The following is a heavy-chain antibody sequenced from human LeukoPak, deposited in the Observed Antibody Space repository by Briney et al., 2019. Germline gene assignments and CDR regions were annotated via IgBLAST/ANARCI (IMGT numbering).Heavy chain of an antibody. Sequence: PGGSLRLSCAASGFTFSNYWMHWVRQAPGKGLVWVSGINLEGTRITYADSVKGRFIISRGNSKNTLYLQMNSLRAEDTAVYYCAKSQVSLLGDFDYWGQGTLVTVSS. J-gene: IGHJ4*02. D-gene: IGHD3-16*01. CDR2: INLEGTRI. CDR3: AKSQVSLLGDFDY. V-gene: IGHV3-74*01. CDR1: GFTFSNYW.